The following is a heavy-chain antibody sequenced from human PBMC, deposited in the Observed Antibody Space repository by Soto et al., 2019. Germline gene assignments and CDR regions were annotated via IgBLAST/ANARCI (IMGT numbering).Heavy chain of an antibody. J-gene: IGHJ4*02. CDR3: AKQLRFLRVSGY. D-gene: IGHD3-3*01. Sequence: PGGSLSLSCAASGFHFRSYAMNWVRQAPGKGLEWVSAISGSGGSTYYADSVKGRFTISRDNSKNTLYLQMNSLRAEDTAVYYCAKQLRFLRVSGYWGQGTLVTVSS. V-gene: IGHV3-23*01. CDR2: ISGSGGST. CDR1: GFHFRSYA.